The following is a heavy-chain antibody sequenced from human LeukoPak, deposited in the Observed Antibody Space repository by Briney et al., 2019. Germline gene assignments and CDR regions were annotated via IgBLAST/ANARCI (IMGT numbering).Heavy chain of an antibody. D-gene: IGHD6-19*01. CDR1: GFTFTTYT. J-gene: IGHJ4*02. CDR3: ARASGWYNY. V-gene: IGHV3-21*01. Sequence: GGSLRLSCAASGFTFTTYTMNWVRQSPGKGLEWVSSISGTSSYIYYADSVKGRFTISRDNAKNSLYLQMNSLRADDTAVYYCARASGWYNYWGQGTLVTVSS. CDR2: ISGTSSYI.